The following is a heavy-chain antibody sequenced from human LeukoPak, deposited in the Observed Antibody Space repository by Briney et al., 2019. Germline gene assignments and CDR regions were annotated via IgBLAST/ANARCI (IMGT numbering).Heavy chain of an antibody. D-gene: IGHD3-3*01. CDR2: ISYDGSNK. Sequence: PSGTLSLTCGVSGGSISSRNWWTWVRQAPGKGLEWVAVISYDGSNKYYADSVKGRFTISRDNSKNTLYLQMNSLRAEDTAVYYCAKDRGGYDFWSGYYIVRGGQGTLVTVSS. V-gene: IGHV3-30*18. CDR3: AKDRGGYDFWSGYYIVR. J-gene: IGHJ4*02. CDR1: GGSISSRN.